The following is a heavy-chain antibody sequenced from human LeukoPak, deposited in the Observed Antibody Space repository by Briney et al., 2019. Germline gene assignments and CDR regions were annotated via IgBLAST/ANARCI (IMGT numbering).Heavy chain of an antibody. D-gene: IGHD6-19*01. CDR2: IYTSGST. CDR3: ARQGSAVNSFDI. CDR1: GGSVSGYY. Sequence: SETLSLTCTVSGGSVSGYYWSWIRQPPGKGLEWIGYIYTSGSTNYNSSLKSRVPISVGTSKNQFSLNLSSVTAADTAVYYCARQGSAVNSFDIWGQGTMVTVSS. V-gene: IGHV4-4*09. J-gene: IGHJ3*02.